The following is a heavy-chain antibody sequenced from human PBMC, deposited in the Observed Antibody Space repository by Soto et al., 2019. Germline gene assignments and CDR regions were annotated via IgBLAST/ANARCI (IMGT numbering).Heavy chain of an antibody. CDR3: ARAEPNPVFRSGYWTRHDAFDI. J-gene: IGHJ3*02. V-gene: IGHV1-8*01. CDR2: MNPNSGNT. CDR1: GYTFTSYD. Sequence: ASVKVSCKASGYTFTSYDIKWVRQATGQGLEWMGWMNPNSGNTGYAQKCQGRVTMTRNTSISTAYMELSSLRSEDTAVYYCARAEPNPVFRSGYWTRHDAFDIWGQGTMVTVSS. D-gene: IGHD3-3*01.